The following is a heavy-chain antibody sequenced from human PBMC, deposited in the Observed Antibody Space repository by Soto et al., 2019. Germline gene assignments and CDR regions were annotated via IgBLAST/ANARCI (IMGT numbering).Heavy chain of an antibody. CDR2: IYTSGSP. D-gene: IGHD3-3*01. Sequence: QVQLQESGPGLVKPSETLSLTCTVSGGSISSYYWSWIRQPAGKGLEWIGRIYTSGSPNYNPSLKSRIIMSVDTSKNQFALKLSSVTAADTAVYYCASSTYYDFWSGYYYAFDIWGQGTMVTVSS. V-gene: IGHV4-4*07. CDR1: GGSISSYY. J-gene: IGHJ3*02. CDR3: ASSTYYDFWSGYYYAFDI.